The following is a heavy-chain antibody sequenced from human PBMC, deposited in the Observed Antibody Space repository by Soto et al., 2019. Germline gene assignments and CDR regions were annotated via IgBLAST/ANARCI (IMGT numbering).Heavy chain of an antibody. V-gene: IGHV3-23*01. Sequence: GGSLRLSCAASGFTFSSYAMSWVRQAPGKGLEWVSAISGSGGSTYYADYVKGRFTISRDNSKNTLYLQMNSLRAEDTAVYYCAKGDSSSWYLNTWFDPWGQGTLVTVSS. D-gene: IGHD6-13*01. J-gene: IGHJ5*02. CDR2: ISGSGGST. CDR3: AKGDSSSWYLNTWFDP. CDR1: GFTFSSYA.